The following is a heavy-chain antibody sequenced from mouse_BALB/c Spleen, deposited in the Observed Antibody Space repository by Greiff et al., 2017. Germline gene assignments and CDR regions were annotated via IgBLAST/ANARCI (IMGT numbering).Heavy chain of an antibody. Sequence: QVQLQQSGAELMKPGASVKISCKATGYTFSSYWIEWVKQRPGHGLEWIGEILPGSGSTNYNEKFKGKATFTADTSSNTAYMQLSSLTSEDSAVYYCARGLLWSSYAMDYWGQGTSVTVSS. J-gene: IGHJ4*01. D-gene: IGHD2-10*01. V-gene: IGHV1-9*01. CDR3: ARGLLWSSYAMDY. CDR1: GYTFSSYW. CDR2: ILPGSGST.